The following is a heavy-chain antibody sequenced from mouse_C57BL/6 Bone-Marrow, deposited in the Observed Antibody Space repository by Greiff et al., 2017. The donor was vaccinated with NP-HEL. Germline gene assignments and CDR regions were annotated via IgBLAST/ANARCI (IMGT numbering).Heavy chain of an antibody. CDR2: IDPENGDT. J-gene: IGHJ1*03. Sequence: VQLQQSGAELVRPGASVKLSCTASGFNIKDDYMHWVKQRPEQGLEWIGWIDPENGDTEYASKFQGKATITVDTSSNTADLQLSSLPSEDTAVYYCTTDRVIYYYCSSYWYFDVWGTGTTVTGSS. CDR3: TTDRVIYYYCSSYWYFDV. D-gene: IGHD1-1*01. V-gene: IGHV14-4*01. CDR1: GFNIKDDY.